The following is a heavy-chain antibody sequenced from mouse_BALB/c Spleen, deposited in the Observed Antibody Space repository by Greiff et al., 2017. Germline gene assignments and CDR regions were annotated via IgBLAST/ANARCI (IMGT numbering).Heavy chain of an antibody. CDR1: GFNIKDTY. CDR2: IDPANGNT. J-gene: IGHJ4*01. V-gene: IGHV14-3*02. D-gene: IGHD2-3*01. Sequence: EVKLMESGAELVKPGASVKLSCTASGFNIKDTYMHWVKQRPEQGLEWIGRIDPANGNTKYDPKFQGKATITADTSSNTAYLQLSSLTSEDTAVYYCAGYDPSMDYWGQGTSVTVSS. CDR3: AGYDPSMDY.